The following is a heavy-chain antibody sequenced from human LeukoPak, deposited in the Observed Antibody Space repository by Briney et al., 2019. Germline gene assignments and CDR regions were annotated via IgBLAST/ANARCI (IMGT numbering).Heavy chain of an antibody. J-gene: IGHJ6*03. CDR3: ARRFLNSHPIYYYMDV. D-gene: IGHD2-21*01. CDR1: GYNFLNYG. Sequence: ASVNVSCKASGYNFLNYGISWVRQAPGHRLEWMGWISGRTGNINYAQKFQARATMTRDTSTGTACMELRRLRSDDTAVYFCARRFLNSHPIYYYMDVWAKGTTVIVSS. V-gene: IGHV1-18*01. CDR2: ISGRTGNI.